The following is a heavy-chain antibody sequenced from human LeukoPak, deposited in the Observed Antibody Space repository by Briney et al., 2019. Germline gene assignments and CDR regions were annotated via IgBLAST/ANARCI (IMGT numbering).Heavy chain of an antibody. Sequence: GYYXHWVRQAPGXGLEWMGWINPNSGGTNYAQKFQGWVTMTRDTSISTAYMELSRLRSDDTAVYYCARGGYSYGFFDYWGQGTLVTVSS. CDR3: ARGGYSYGFFDY. V-gene: IGHV1-2*04. D-gene: IGHD5-18*01. J-gene: IGHJ4*02. CDR1: GYY. CDR2: INPNSGGT.